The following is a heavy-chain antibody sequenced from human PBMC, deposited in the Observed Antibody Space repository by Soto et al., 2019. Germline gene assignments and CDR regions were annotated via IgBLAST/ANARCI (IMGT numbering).Heavy chain of an antibody. V-gene: IGHV3-74*01. Sequence: GGSLRLSCVVSGFTFSMYWMHWVRQSPGKGLVWVSRISGDGSSTNYADSVKGRFTISRDNSLHTVYLQMNSLGPEDTAVYFCARSSGVSTPDFDYWGQGALVTVSS. J-gene: IGHJ4*02. D-gene: IGHD3-10*01. CDR2: ISGDGSST. CDR3: ARSSGVSTPDFDY. CDR1: GFTFSMYW.